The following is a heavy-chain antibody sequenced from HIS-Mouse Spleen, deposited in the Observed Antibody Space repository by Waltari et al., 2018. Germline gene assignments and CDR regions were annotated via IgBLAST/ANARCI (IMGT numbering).Heavy chain of an antibody. D-gene: IGHD1-1*01. CDR3: ARYLELDAFDI. CDR2: IKSDGSST. CDR1: GFTFSSYW. V-gene: IGHV3-74*01. Sequence: EVQLVESGGGLVQPGGSLRLSCAASGFTFSSYWMHWVRQAAGKGLGRVTRIKSDGSSTSYPDSVKGRFTISRDNAKNTLYLQMNSLRAEDTAVYYCARYLELDAFDIWGQGTMVTVSS. J-gene: IGHJ3*02.